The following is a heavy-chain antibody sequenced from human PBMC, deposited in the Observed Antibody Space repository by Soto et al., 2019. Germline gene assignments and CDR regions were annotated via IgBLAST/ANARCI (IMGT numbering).Heavy chain of an antibody. V-gene: IGHV1-69*01. J-gene: IGHJ6*02. D-gene: IGHD6-19*01. CDR3: ARDRKRKYSSGWYNYYYYGRDV. CDR1: GGTFSSYA. Sequence: QVQLVQSGAEVKKPGSSVKVSCKASGGTFSSYAISWVRQAPGQGLEWMGGIIPIFGTANYAQRFQGRVTIPADEYTSTSYMELSSLRSEHTAVYYCARDRKRKYSSGWYNYYYYGRDVWGQGTTVTVSS. CDR2: IIPIFGTA.